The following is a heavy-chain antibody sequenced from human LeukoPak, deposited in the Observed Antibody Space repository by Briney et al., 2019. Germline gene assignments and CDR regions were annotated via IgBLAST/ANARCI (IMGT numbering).Heavy chain of an antibody. D-gene: IGHD5-18*01. CDR1: GGSISSYY. J-gene: IGHJ4*02. Sequence: SETLSLTCTVSGGSISSYYWSWIRQPPGKGLEWIAYIYYSGSTNYNPSLKSRVTISVDTSRNQFSLKPRSVTAADTALYYCARLHTAMLYFDYWGQGTLVTVS. CDR2: IYYSGST. CDR3: ARLHTAMLYFDY. V-gene: IGHV4-59*08.